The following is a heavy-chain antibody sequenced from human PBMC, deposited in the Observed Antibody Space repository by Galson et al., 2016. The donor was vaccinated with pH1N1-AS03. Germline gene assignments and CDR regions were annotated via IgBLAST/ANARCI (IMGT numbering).Heavy chain of an antibody. CDR2: INSNSGDT. CDR1: GDSFSGCY. V-gene: IGHV1-2*02. Sequence: SVKVSCKASGDSFSGCYMHWVRQAPGQGLEWMGWINSNSGDTKYAQKFQGRVTMTRDTSIRTVYMDLSGLRFDDTALYYCARDRDYYGSGSYYNGVIGSFDYWGQGTLVTVSS. J-gene: IGHJ4*02. CDR3: ARDRDYYGSGSYYNGVIGSFDY. D-gene: IGHD3-10*01.